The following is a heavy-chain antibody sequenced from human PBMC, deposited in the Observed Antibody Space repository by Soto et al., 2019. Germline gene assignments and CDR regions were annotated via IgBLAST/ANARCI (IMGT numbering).Heavy chain of an antibody. CDR1: EFTFNTYW. Sequence: EVQLVESGGGLVQPGGSLRLSCIASEFTFNTYWMNWVRQAPGKGLEWVANIKEDGSEKYYVDSVKGRFTNSRDNAKNSLYLQMNSLRDEDTAVYYCARDWGTPGRGSAVGYYYHYGMDVWGQGTTVTVSS. CDR2: IKEDGSEK. CDR3: ARDWGTPGRGSAVGYYYHYGMDV. J-gene: IGHJ6*02. D-gene: IGHD1-1*01. V-gene: IGHV3-7*05.